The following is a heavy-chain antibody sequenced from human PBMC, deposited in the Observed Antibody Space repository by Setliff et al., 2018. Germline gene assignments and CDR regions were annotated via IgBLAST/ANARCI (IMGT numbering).Heavy chain of an antibody. J-gene: IGHJ4*02. V-gene: IGHV3-48*01. CDR2: ISSISSSTI. D-gene: IGHD3-22*01. CDR1: GFNFMNYG. Sequence: GESLKISCAASGFNFMNYGMNWVRQAPGEGLEWVSYISSISSSTIYYADSVKGRFTVSRDNAKNTLYLQMNSLRVEDTAVYYCAKDTYYYDSSGYYVFDYWGQGTLVTVSS. CDR3: AKDTYYYDSSGYYVFDY.